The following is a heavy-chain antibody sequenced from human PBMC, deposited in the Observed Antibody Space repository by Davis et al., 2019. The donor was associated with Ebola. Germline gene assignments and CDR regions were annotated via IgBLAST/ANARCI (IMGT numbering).Heavy chain of an antibody. CDR1: GYTFTSYG. V-gene: IGHV1-18*04. CDR3: ASFDSSGYYQGIQH. CDR2: ISAYNGNT. J-gene: IGHJ1*01. D-gene: IGHD3-22*01. Sequence: ASVKVSCKASGYTFTSYGISWVRQAPGQGLEWMGWISAYNGNTNHAQELQGRVTMTTDISTRTAYMELRSLRSDDTAVYYCASFDSSGYYQGIQHWGQGTLVTVS.